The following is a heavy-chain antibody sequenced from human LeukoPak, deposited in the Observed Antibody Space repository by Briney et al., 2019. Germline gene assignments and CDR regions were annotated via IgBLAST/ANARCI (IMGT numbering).Heavy chain of an antibody. V-gene: IGHV4-59*01. CDR1: GGSISSYY. Sequence: PSETLSLTCTVSGGSISSYYWSWIRQPPGKGLEWIGNIYYSGSTNYNPSLKSRVTISVDTSRNQFFLKLNSVTAADTAVYYCARGDGYYTDIDYWGQGALVTVSS. CDR2: IYYSGST. D-gene: IGHD3-3*01. CDR3: ARGDGYYTDIDY. J-gene: IGHJ4*02.